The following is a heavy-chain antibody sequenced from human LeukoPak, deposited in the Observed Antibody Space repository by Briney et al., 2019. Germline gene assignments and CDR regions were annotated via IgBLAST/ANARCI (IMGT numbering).Heavy chain of an antibody. J-gene: IGHJ4*02. CDR1: GVSISSSNSY. CDR3: ARQTGSGLFTLP. Sequence: ASETLSLTCTVSGVSISSSNSYWGWIRQSPGKGLEWIGSIYYTGNTYYNASLKSRVTISIDTSNNQISLRLISVTATDTAMYYCARQTGSGLFTLPGGQGTLVTVSS. D-gene: IGHD3/OR15-3a*01. V-gene: IGHV4-39*01. CDR2: IYYTGNT.